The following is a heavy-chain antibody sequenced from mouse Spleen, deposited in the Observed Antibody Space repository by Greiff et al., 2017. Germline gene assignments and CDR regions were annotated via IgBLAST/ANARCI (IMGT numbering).Heavy chain of an antibody. V-gene: IGHV5-9*04. D-gene: IGHD3-1*01. Sequence: EVQRVESGGGLVKPGGSLKLSCAASGFTFSSYTMSWVRQTPAKRLEWVATISSGGGNTYYPDSVKGRFTISRDNARNTLYLQMSSLRSEDTAMYYCARHHSSGYWFAYWGQGTLVTVSA. J-gene: IGHJ3*01. CDR2: ISSGGGNT. CDR1: GFTFSSYT. CDR3: ARHHSSGYWFAY.